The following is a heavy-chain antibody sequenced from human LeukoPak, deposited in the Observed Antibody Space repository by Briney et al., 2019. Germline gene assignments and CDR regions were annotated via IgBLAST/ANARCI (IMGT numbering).Heavy chain of an antibody. Sequence: GGSLRLSCAASGFTFRSYAMSWVRQAPGKGLEWVSAISGSGGSTYYADSVKGRFTISRDNSKNTLYLQMNSLRAEDTAVYYCAKDFNSAGVPAANSFDYWGQGTLVTVSS. CDR2: ISGSGGST. J-gene: IGHJ4*02. CDR1: GFTFRSYA. V-gene: IGHV3-23*01. D-gene: IGHD2-2*01. CDR3: AKDFNSAGVPAANSFDY.